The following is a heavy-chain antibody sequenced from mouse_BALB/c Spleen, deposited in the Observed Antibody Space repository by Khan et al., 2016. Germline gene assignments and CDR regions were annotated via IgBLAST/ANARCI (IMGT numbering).Heavy chain of an antibody. CDR2: IRYDGSN. CDR1: GYSITSGYY. V-gene: IGHV3-6*02. CDR3: ARKNYGRSWYFDV. Sequence: EVQLQESGPGLVKPSQSLSLTCSVTGYSITSGYYWNWIRQFPGNKLEWMGYIRYDGSNNYNPSLKNRISITRDTSKNKFFMQLNSVTTEDTATYYCARKNYGRSWYFDVGGAGTTVAVSS. J-gene: IGHJ1*01. D-gene: IGHD1-1*01.